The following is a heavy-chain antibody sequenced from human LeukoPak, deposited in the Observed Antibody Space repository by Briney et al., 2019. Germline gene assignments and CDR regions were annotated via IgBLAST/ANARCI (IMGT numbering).Heavy chain of an antibody. Sequence: ASVKVSCKVSGYTLTELSMHWVRQAPGKGLEWMGGFDPEDGETIYAQKFQGRVTMTEDTYTDTAYMELSSLRSEDTAVYYCATVAYSYGYGGDPYYMDVWGKGTTVTISS. CDR1: GYTLTELS. CDR3: ATVAYSYGYGGDPYYMDV. CDR2: FDPEDGET. V-gene: IGHV1-24*01. J-gene: IGHJ6*03. D-gene: IGHD5-18*01.